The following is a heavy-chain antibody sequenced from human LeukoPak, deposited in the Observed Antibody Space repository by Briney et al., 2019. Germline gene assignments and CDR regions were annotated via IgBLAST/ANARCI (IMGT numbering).Heavy chain of an antibody. CDR1: GYTFSSYT. V-gene: IGHV7-4-1*02. Sequence: EASVKVSCKASGYTFSSYTMNWVRQASGQGLEWVGCINTNTEKPTYAQGFTGRFVFSLDTSVSTAYLQISSLKAEDTAVYYCARGMSNSPYYFYYYMDVWGKGTTVTVSS. D-gene: IGHD5-24*01. J-gene: IGHJ6*03. CDR2: INTNTEKP. CDR3: ARGMSNSPYYFYYYMDV.